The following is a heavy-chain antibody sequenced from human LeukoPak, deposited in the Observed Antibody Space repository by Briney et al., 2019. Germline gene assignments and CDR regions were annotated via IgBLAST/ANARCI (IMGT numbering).Heavy chain of an antibody. CDR3: ARVGYSYGFKGSNWFDP. V-gene: IGHV1-2*02. D-gene: IGHD5-18*01. J-gene: IGHJ5*02. CDR2: INPNSGGT. Sequence: ASVKVSCKASGYTFTGYDMHWVRQAPGQGLEWMGWINPNSGGTNYAQKFQGRVTMTRDTSISTAYMELSRLRSDDTAVYYCARVGYSYGFKGSNWFDPWGQGTLVTVSS. CDR1: GYTFTGYD.